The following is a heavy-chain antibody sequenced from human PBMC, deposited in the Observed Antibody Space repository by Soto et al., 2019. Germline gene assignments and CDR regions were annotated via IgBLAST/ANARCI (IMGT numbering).Heavy chain of an antibody. CDR3: ARVSGYSSSSAVPGVFDY. D-gene: IGHD6-6*01. Sequence: GGSLRLSCAASGFTFSSYGMHWVRQAPGKGLEWVAVIWYDGSNKYYADSVKGRFTISRDNSKNTLYLQMNSLRAEDTAVYYCARVSGYSSSSAVPGVFDYWGQGTLVTVSS. J-gene: IGHJ4*02. V-gene: IGHV3-33*01. CDR1: GFTFSSYG. CDR2: IWYDGSNK.